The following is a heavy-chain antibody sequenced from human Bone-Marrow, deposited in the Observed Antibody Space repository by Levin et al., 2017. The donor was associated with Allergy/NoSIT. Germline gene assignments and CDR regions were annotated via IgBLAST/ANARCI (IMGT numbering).Heavy chain of an antibody. J-gene: IGHJ6*02. Sequence: QAGGSLRLSCAASGFTFNSYGRHWVRQAPGKGLEWVAIVSYDGSYKYYADSVKGRFTISRDNSKNTVYLQMNSLRAEDTAVYYCAKDEYSSPGGALDVWGQGTTVTVSS. CDR1: GFTFNSYG. V-gene: IGHV3-30*18. D-gene: IGHD6-6*01. CDR2: VSYDGSYK. CDR3: AKDEYSSPGGALDV.